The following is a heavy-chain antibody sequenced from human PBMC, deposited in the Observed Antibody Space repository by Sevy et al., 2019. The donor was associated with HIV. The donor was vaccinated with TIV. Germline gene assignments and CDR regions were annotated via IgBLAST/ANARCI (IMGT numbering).Heavy chain of an antibody. D-gene: IGHD6-13*01. CDR1: GLTFSTSW. CDR3: ARVSSAGGGDY. Sequence: GGSLRLSCAASGLTFSTSWMKWVRQAPGKGLECVVNIRPDGSETYYADSVRGRFTISRDNARDSVFLQMNSLRVEDTAVYYCARVSSAGGGDYWGQGVLVTVSS. V-gene: IGHV3-7*01. CDR2: IRPDGSET. J-gene: IGHJ4*02.